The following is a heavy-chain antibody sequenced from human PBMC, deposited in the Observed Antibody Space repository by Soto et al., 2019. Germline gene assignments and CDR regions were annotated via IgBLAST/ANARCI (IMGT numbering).Heavy chain of an antibody. Sequence: GASVKVSCKASGYTFTSYYMHWVRQAPGQGLEWMGIINPSGGSTSYAQKFQGRVTMTSDTSTSTVYMELSSLRSEDTAVYYCARAGSIDAFDIWGQGTMVTVAS. CDR2: INPSGGST. J-gene: IGHJ3*02. V-gene: IGHV1-46*01. D-gene: IGHD4-4*01. CDR3: ARAGSIDAFDI. CDR1: GYTFTSYY.